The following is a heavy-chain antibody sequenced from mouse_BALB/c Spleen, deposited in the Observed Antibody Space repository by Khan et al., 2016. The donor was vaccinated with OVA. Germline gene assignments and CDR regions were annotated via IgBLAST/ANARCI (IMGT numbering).Heavy chain of an antibody. CDR2: IDPFSGVT. CDR3: TRHGYVAWFTY. CDR1: GYSFTSYY. V-gene: IGHV1-31*01. Sequence: EVQLQQSGPELMKPGASVKISCKASGYSFTSYYIHWVMESHGKSLEWFGYIDPFSGVTTYNQKFKGKATLTVDKSSSTAYILLSNLTFEDSAVYYCTRHGYVAWFTYWGQGTLVTVSA. D-gene: IGHD2-2*01. J-gene: IGHJ3*01.